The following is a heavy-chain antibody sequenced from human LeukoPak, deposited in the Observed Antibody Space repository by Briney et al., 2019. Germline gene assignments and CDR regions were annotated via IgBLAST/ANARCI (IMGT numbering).Heavy chain of an antibody. CDR2: IRYDGSNT. CDR1: GFTFSSYD. CDR3: ARYRFVVGATDSFDM. D-gene: IGHD1-26*01. J-gene: IGHJ3*02. V-gene: IGHV3-30*02. Sequence: GGSLRLSCEASGFTFSSYDMHWVRQAPGKGLEWVAFIRYDGSNTYYADSVKGRFTISRDNAKNSLYLQMNSLRAEDTAVYYCARYRFVVGATDSFDMWGQGTTVTVSS.